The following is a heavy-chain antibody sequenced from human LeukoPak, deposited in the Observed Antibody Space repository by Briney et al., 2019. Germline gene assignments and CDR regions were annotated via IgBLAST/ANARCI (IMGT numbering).Heavy chain of an antibody. D-gene: IGHD1-26*01. CDR1: GFTFDDYA. V-gene: IGHV3-9*01. CDR2: ISWNSGSI. Sequence: ARSLPLSCAASGFTFDDYAMHWVRQPPRKGLEWVCGISWNSGSIDYADSVGGRFIISRDNAKTSQYLQMNRLRAEDTVLYYCAKVLFSGLVGYFDYGGQGTLVTVSS. J-gene: IGHJ4*02. CDR3: AKVLFSGLVGYFDY.